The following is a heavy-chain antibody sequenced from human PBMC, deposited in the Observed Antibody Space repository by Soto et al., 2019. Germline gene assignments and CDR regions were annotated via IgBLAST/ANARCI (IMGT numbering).Heavy chain of an antibody. Sequence: EVPLVESGGGLVQPGGSLRLSSAASGFTFSDHYMDWVRQAPGKGLEWVGRTRNKENSYTTEYAASVKGRFTISRDNSKNSLYLQMNSLKTEDTAVYYCARIYYDSSGYYPYYFDYWGQGTLVTVSS. CDR3: ARIYYDSSGYYPYYFDY. CDR2: TRNKENSYTT. V-gene: IGHV3-72*01. J-gene: IGHJ4*02. CDR1: GFTFSDHY. D-gene: IGHD3-22*01.